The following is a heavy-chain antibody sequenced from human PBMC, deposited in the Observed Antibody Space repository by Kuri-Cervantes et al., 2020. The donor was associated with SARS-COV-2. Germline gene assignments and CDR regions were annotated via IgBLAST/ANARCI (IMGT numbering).Heavy chain of an antibody. Sequence: GESLKISCVASGFTFRSYWMHWVRQAPGKGLEWVAVISYDGSNKYYADSVKGRFTISRDNSKNTLYLQMNSLRAEDTAVYYCARDPDYWGQGTLVTVSS. CDR3: ARDPDY. V-gene: IGHV3-30-3*01. CDR2: ISYDGSNK. J-gene: IGHJ4*02. CDR1: GFTFRSYW.